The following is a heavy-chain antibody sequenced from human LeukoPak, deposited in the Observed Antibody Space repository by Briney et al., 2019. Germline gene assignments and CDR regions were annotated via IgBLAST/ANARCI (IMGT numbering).Heavy chain of an antibody. D-gene: IGHD1-26*01. CDR1: GFTFSSYW. CDR3: ARGGSYYASDY. V-gene: IGHV3-7*01. CDR2: IKQDGSEK. Sequence: GGSLRLFCAASGFTFSSYWMSWVRQAPGKGLEWVANIKQDGSEKYYVDSVKGRFTISRANAKNSLYLQMNSLRAEDTAVYYCARGGSYYASDYWGQGTLVTVSS. J-gene: IGHJ4*02.